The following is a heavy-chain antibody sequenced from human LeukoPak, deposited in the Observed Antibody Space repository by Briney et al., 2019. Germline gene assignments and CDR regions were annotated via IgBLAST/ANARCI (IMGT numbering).Heavy chain of an antibody. CDR2: INPDTGKT. CDR3: ARAQSESTGHYDFFEY. Sequence: ASVKVSGRGSGYTFSNHHLHWVRQAPEQGLEWMGWINPDTGKTNFAQKFEGRVTMTRETSINTAYMELSRLGPDDTAIYYCARAQSESTGHYDFFEYWGQGSLVTVSS. J-gene: IGHJ4*02. CDR1: GYTFSNHH. D-gene: IGHD3-9*01. V-gene: IGHV1-2*02.